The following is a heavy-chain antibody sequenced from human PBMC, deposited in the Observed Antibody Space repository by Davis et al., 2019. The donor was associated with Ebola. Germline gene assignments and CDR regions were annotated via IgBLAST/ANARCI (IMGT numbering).Heavy chain of an antibody. CDR1: GFTVSSNY. CDR3: AKDGSIAARLGY. CDR2: ISGSGGST. V-gene: IGHV3-23*01. Sequence: GESLKISCAASGFTVSSNYMSWVRQAPGKGLEWVSAISGSGGSTYYADSVKCRFTISRDNSKNTLYLQMNSLRAEDTAVYYFAKDGSIAARLGYWGQGTLVTVSS. J-gene: IGHJ4*02. D-gene: IGHD6-6*01.